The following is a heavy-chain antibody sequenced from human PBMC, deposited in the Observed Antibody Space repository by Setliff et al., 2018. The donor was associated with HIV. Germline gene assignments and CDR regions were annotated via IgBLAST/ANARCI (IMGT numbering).Heavy chain of an antibody. V-gene: IGHV3-7*01. J-gene: IGHJ4*02. CDR3: ARPFDQ. CDR1: GFTFNSYW. CDR2: IKGDGSET. Sequence: GGSLRLSCESSGFTFNSYWMSWVRQAPGKRPEWVANIKGDGSETYYVDFVKGRFTISRDNAKNSLYLQMNSLRVEDTAVYYCARPFDQWGQGALVTVSS.